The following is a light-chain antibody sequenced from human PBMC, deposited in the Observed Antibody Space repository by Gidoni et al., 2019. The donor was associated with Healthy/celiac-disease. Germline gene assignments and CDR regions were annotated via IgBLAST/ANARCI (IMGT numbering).Light chain of an antibody. J-gene: IGKJ4*01. CDR2: GAS. CDR3: QQYNNWPPLT. V-gene: IGKV3-15*01. Sequence: DIVMTQSPATLSVSPGERATLSCRASQSVSSNLAWYQQKPGQAPRRLIYGASTRDTGIPARFSGSGSGTEFTRTISSLQSEDFAVYYCQQYNNWPPLTFGGXTKVEIK. CDR1: QSVSSN.